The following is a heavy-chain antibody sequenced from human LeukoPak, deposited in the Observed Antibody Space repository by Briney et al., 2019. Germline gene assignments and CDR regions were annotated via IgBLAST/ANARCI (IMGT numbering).Heavy chain of an antibody. Sequence: GGSLRLSCAASGFTFSSYWMHWVRQAPGKGLVWVSRINSGGSTTNYADSVKGRFTISRDNAKNTLYLQMNSLRAEDTAVYYCAREVGYDPSWWFDPWGQGTLVTVSS. CDR3: AREVGYDPSWWFDP. J-gene: IGHJ5*02. CDR1: GFTFSSYW. CDR2: INSGGSTT. D-gene: IGHD3-3*01. V-gene: IGHV3-74*01.